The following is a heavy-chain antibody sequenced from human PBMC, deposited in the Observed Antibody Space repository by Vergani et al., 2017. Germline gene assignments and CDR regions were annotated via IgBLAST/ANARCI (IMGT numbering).Heavy chain of an antibody. CDR3: ARGGPYNWVNGRWLDP. D-gene: IGHD1-20*01. CDR1: GFKFSQFG. Sequence: QVQLVESGGGVVQPGTSLRLSCEASGFKFSQFGMHWVRQGPGKGLEWVAFISYDGSKAQYADSEKGRVTISRDNYKNTLSLKLSGLRPDDTAIYYCARGGPYNWVNGRWLDPWGQGTLVTVSS. V-gene: IGHV3-30*03. J-gene: IGHJ5*02. CDR2: ISYDGSKA.